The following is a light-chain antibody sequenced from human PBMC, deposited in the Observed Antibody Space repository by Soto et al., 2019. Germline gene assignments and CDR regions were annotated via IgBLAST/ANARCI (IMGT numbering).Light chain of an antibody. V-gene: IGLV2-8*01. CDR3: QTFDSSLTISWV. Sequence: QSALTQPPSASGSPGQSVTISCTGTTSDIGRYNYVSWYQQHPGTAPKLIIYEVRKRPSGVPDRFSASKSANSASLTVSGLQPEDEADYYCQTFDSSLTISWVFGGGTKLTVL. J-gene: IGLJ3*02. CDR1: TSDIGRYNY. CDR2: EVR.